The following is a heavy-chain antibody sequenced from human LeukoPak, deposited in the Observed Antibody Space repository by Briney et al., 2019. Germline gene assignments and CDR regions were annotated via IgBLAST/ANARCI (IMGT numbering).Heavy chain of an antibody. CDR1: GYTLTQLS. CDR2: FDHEDGET. D-gene: IGHD6-13*01. J-gene: IGHJ4*02. V-gene: IGHV1-24*01. Sequence: GVSVTVSCKVSGYTLTQLSMHWVRQAPGKGREGMGGFDHEDGETIYAQKFQGRFTMPEDKSTDTAYMKLSSLRSDDTAVYYCAIDGEAAGGIWYCDYWGQGTLVTVSS. CDR3: AIDGEAAGGIWYCDY.